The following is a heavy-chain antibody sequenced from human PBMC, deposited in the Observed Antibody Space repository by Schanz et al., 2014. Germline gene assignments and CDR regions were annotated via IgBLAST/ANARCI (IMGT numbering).Heavy chain of an antibody. V-gene: IGHV3-30*02. CDR2: INSDGTKR. CDR3: TADLWFGAVWGVW. D-gene: IGHD3-10*01. Sequence: VQLVESGGGLVQPGGSLRLSCAASGFTLSSYGMHWVRQAPGKGLEWVAFINSDGTKRFYADSVKSRFTISRDNSRNTLYLQMNGLRAEDTPVYYCTADLWFGAVWGVWWGQGTLVTVSS. J-gene: IGHJ4*02. CDR1: GFTLSSYG.